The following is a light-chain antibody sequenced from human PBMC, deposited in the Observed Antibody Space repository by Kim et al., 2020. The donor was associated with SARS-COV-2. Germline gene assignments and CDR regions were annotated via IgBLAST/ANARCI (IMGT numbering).Light chain of an antibody. Sequence: EIVLTQSPATLPLSPGERATLSCRASQSVSSYLAWYQQKPGQAPRLLIYDASNRATGIPARFSGSGSGTDFTLTISSLEPEDFAVYYCQKRSNWPITFGQGTRLEIK. CDR3: QKRSNWPIT. J-gene: IGKJ5*01. CDR1: QSVSSY. V-gene: IGKV3-11*01. CDR2: DAS.